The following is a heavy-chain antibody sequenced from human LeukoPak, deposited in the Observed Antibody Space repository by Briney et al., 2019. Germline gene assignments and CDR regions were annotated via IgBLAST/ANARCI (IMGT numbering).Heavy chain of an antibody. CDR3: ARGVAAFDY. D-gene: IGHD6-13*01. J-gene: IGHJ4*02. V-gene: IGHV3-48*02. CDR2: INSSSSTI. CDR1: GFTFSSYE. Sequence: PGGSLRPSCVAFGFTFSSYEMNWVRQAPGKGLEWVSYINSSSSTIYHADSVKGRFTISRDNAKNSLYLQMNSLRDEDTAVYYCARGVAAFDYWGQGTLVTVSS.